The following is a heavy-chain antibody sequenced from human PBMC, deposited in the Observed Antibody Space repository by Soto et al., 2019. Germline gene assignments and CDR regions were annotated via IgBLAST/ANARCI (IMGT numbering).Heavy chain of an antibody. V-gene: IGHV3-11*01. D-gene: IGHD6-6*01. CDR2: ISSSGSTI. CDR3: ARIYSRSSNLDY. J-gene: IGHJ4*02. Sequence: PGGSLRLSCAASGFTFSDYYMSWIRQAPGKGLEWVSYISSSGSTIYHADSVKGRFTISRDNAKNSLYLQMSSLRAEDTAVYYCARIYSRSSNLDYWGQGTLVTVSS. CDR1: GFTFSDYY.